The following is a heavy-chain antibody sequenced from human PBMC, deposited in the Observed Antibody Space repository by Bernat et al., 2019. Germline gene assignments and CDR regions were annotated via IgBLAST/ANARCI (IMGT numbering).Heavy chain of an antibody. D-gene: IGHD1-26*01. J-gene: IGHJ4*02. V-gene: IGHV3-21*05. CDR1: GFTFSDYP. Sequence: EVHLVESGGGLVKPGGSLRLSCAASGFTFSDYPMNWVRQTPGKGLEWISHIRSNSDYISYGDSVKGRFTISSDNGKNSLYLQMNSLRAEDTDVYYCVRDDMWAFDYWGQGTLVTVSS. CDR3: VRDDMWAFDY. CDR2: IRSNSDYI.